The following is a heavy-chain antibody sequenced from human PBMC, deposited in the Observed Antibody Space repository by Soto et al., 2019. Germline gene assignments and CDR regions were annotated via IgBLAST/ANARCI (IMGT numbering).Heavy chain of an antibody. J-gene: IGHJ3*01. V-gene: IGHV1-18*01. CDR1: GYTFTTYG. CDR2: ISPYHGHT. Sequence: QVQLVQSGAEVKKPGASMKVSCKASGYTFTTYGLSWVRQAPGQVLEWMGWISPYHGHTTYAQKLQGRITMTTDTSTSTPFMGLRSRRSVDTPSYYSARLYYGFLTESYNVGAAYAFDFSGHGTMVTVSS. CDR3: ARLYYGFLTESYNVGAAYAFDF. D-gene: IGHD3-9*01.